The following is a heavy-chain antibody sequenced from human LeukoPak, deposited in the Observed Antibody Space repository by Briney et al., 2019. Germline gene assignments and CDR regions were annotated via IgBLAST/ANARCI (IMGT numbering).Heavy chain of an antibody. J-gene: IGHJ5*02. CDR2: IYYSGST. Sequence: SETLSLTCTVSGGSISSYYWSWIRQPPGKGLEWIGYIYYSGSTNYNPSLKSRVTISVDTSKNQFSLKLSSVTAADTAVYYCARRSAVIVVVPEGWFDPWGQGTLVTVSS. CDR3: ARRSAVIVVVPEGWFDP. V-gene: IGHV4-59*08. CDR1: GGSISSYY. D-gene: IGHD2-2*01.